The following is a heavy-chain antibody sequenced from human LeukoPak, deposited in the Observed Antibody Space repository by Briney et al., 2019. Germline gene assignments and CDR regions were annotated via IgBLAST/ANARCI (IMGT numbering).Heavy chain of an antibody. V-gene: IGHV1-69*02. Sequence: SVKVSCKASGGTFSSYTISWVRQAPGQGLEWMGRIIPILGIANYAQKFQGRVTITADKSTSIAYMELSSLRSEDTAVYYCARVGYDSSGYSNRNNWFDPWGQGTLVTVSS. D-gene: IGHD3-22*01. CDR1: GGTFSSYT. J-gene: IGHJ5*02. CDR2: IIPILGIA. CDR3: ARVGYDSSGYSNRNNWFDP.